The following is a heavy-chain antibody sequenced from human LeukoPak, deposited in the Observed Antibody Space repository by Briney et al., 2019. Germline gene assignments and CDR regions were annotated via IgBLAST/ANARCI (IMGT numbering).Heavy chain of an antibody. V-gene: IGHV3-23*01. D-gene: IGHD1-26*01. Sequence: PGGSLRLSCAASGFTFSNYAMSWVRQAPGKGLEWVSAISGSGTTTNYADSVKGRFTISRDNSKNTLSLQMHSLRAEDTAMYYCAKRIVGSPGYFDYWGQGTLVTVSS. CDR2: ISGSGTTT. CDR1: GFTFSNYA. CDR3: AKRIVGSPGYFDY. J-gene: IGHJ4*02.